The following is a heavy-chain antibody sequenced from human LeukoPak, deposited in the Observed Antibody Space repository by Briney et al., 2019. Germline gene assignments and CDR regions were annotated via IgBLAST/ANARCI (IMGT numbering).Heavy chain of an antibody. V-gene: IGHV3-7*01. CDR2: IKKDGSEK. D-gene: IGHD3-10*01. CDR3: ARYYYGSGTSFDP. Sequence: GGSLRLSCAASGFTFSDYWMSWVRQAPGKGLEWVANIKKDGSEKHYVDSVKGRFTISRDNAKNSLYLQMSSLRAEDTAVFYCARYYYGSGTSFDPWGQGTLVTVSS. J-gene: IGHJ5*02. CDR1: GFTFSDYW.